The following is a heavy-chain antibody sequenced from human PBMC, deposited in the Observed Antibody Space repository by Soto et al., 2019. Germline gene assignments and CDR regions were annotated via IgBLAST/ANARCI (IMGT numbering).Heavy chain of an antibody. CDR3: ARGWLGELLGCYYYGMDV. V-gene: IGHV1-69*02. J-gene: IGHJ6*02. Sequence: ASVKVSCKASGGTFSSYTISWVRQAPGQGLEWMGRIIPILGIANYAQKFQGRVTITADKSTSTAYMELSSLRSEDTAVYYCARGWLGELLGCYYYGMDVWGQGTTVTVSS. CDR2: IIPILGIA. D-gene: IGHD3-10*01. CDR1: GGTFSSYT.